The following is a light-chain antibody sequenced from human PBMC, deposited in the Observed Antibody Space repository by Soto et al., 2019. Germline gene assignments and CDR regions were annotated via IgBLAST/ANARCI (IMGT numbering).Light chain of an antibody. CDR2: GAT. CDR1: QSVSSSY. J-gene: IGKJ1*01. CDR3: HKSGNFWT. Sequence: EIVLTQCPGTLSLSPGERATLSCRASQSVSSSYLAWYQQKPGQAPRLLFYGATSRAAGIPGRFSGSGCGTDFSLTIRRLEPDDFAVYYCHKSGNFWTFGQGTKVDIK. V-gene: IGKV3-20*01.